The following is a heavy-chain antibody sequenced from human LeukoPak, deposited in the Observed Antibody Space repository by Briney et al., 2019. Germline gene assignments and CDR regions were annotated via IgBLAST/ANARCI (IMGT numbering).Heavy chain of an antibody. CDR3: ARDSSGWVNYYYGMDV. Sequence: HPGGSLRLSCAASGFTFSSYAMHWVRQAPGKGLEWVAVISYDGSNKYYADSVKGRFTISRDNSKNTLYLQMNSLRAEDTAVYYCARDSSGWVNYYYGMDVWGQGTTVTVSS. J-gene: IGHJ6*02. CDR2: ISYDGSNK. CDR1: GFTFSSYA. D-gene: IGHD6-19*01. V-gene: IGHV3-30-3*01.